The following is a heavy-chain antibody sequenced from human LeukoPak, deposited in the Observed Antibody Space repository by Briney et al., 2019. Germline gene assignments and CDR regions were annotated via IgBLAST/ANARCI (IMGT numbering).Heavy chain of an antibody. CDR3: ARVGLDRYYDSSGYGHLDY. Sequence: SSETLSLTCTVSGGSISSSSYYWGWIRQPPGKGLEWIGSIYYSGSTNYNPSLKSRVTISVDTSKNQFSLKLSSVTAADTAVYYCARVGLDRYYDSSGYGHLDYWGQGTLVTVSS. J-gene: IGHJ4*02. CDR2: IYYSGST. CDR1: GGSISSSSYY. D-gene: IGHD3-22*01. V-gene: IGHV4-39*07.